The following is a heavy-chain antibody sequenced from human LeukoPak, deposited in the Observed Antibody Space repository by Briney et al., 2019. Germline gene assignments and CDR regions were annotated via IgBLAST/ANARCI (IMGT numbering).Heavy chain of an antibody. CDR2: IRSKAYGGTT. Sequence: GGSLRLSCTASGFTFGDYAMSWVRQAPGKGLEWVGFIRSKAYGGTTEYAASVKGRFTISRDDSKSIAYLQMNSLKTEDTAVYYCTRDHDSSSWWNDAFDIWGQGTMVTVSS. CDR3: TRDHDSSSWWNDAFDI. V-gene: IGHV3-49*04. D-gene: IGHD6-13*01. CDR1: GFTFGDYA. J-gene: IGHJ3*02.